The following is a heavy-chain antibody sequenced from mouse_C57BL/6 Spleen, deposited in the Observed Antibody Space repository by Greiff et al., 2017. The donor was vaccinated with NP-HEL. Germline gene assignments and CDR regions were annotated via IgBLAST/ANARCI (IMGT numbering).Heavy chain of an antibody. D-gene: IGHD2-4*01. V-gene: IGHV14-2*01. J-gene: IGHJ2*01. CDR2: IDPEDGET. CDR1: GFNITDYY. CDR3: ARNGDYDGDY. Sequence: VQLKESGAELVKPGASVKLSCTASGFNITDYYMHWVKQRTEQGLEWIGRIDPEDGETKYDPKFQGKATKTADTSSNTAYLQLSSLTSEDTAVDYCARNGDYDGDYWGQGTTLPGSS.